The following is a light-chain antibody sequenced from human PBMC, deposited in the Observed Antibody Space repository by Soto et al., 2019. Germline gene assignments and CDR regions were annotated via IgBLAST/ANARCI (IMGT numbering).Light chain of an antibody. CDR1: QDVSDY. CDR2: AAS. V-gene: IGKV1-9*01. J-gene: IGKJ3*01. CDR3: QQLNSFPFT. Sequence: DIQLTQSPSFLSASVGDRVTITCRASQDVSDYLAWYQQKPGKSPELLISAASTLQSGVPSRFSGSGSRTEFTLTISSLQPEDFATYYCQQLNSFPFTFGPGTKVDIK.